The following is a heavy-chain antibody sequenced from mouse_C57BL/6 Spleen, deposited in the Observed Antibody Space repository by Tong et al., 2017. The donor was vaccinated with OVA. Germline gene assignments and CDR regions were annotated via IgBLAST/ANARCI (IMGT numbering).Heavy chain of an antibody. J-gene: IGHJ1*03. CDR3: TRCGYYYGSSYYFDV. CDR2: INPNNGGT. CDR1: GYTFTDYN. V-gene: IGHV1-18*01. D-gene: IGHD1-1*01. Sequence: EVQLQESGPELVKPGASVKIPCKASGYTFTDYNMDWVKQSHGKSLEWIGDINPNNGGTIYNQKFKGKATLTVDKSSSTAYMELRSLTSEDSAVYYCTRCGYYYGSSYYFDVWGTGTTVTVSS.